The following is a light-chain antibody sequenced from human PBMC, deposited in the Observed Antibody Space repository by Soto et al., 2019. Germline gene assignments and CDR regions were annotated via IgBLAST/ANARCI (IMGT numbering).Light chain of an antibody. Sequence: EIVMTQSPATLSVSPGERATLSCRSSQGISSNLAWYQQKPGQAPRLLIYGASTRATGTPARFSGSGSGTDFTLTISSLQSEDFAVYYCQQYNNWPPCTFGQGTKVDIK. CDR1: QGISSN. V-gene: IGKV3D-15*01. CDR3: QQYNNWPPCT. CDR2: GAS. J-gene: IGKJ1*01.